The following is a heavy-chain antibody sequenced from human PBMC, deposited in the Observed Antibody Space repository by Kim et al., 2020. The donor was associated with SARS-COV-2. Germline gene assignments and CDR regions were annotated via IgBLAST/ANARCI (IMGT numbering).Heavy chain of an antibody. CDR1: GGSFSGYY. V-gene: IGHV4-34*01. CDR2: INHSGST. D-gene: IGHD3-22*01. CDR3: ASSPYRSSGDYYIY. Sequence: SETLSLTCAVYGGSFSGYYWSWIRQPPGKGLEWIGEINHSGSTNYNPSLTSRVTISVDTSKNQFSLKLSSVTAADMAVYYCASSPYRSSGDYYIYWGQGTLVTVSS. J-gene: IGHJ4*02.